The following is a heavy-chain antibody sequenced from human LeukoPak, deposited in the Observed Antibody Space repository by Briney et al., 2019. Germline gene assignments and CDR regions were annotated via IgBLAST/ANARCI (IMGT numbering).Heavy chain of an antibody. Sequence: ASVKVSCQVSGYTLTELSMHWVRQAPGKGLEWMGGIDPEDGETIYAQKFQGRVTMTEDTSTYTAYMELSSLRSEDTAVYYCATERASSKFWSGYWPPGYWGQGTLVTVSS. CDR1: GYTLTELS. V-gene: IGHV1-24*01. J-gene: IGHJ4*02. CDR3: ATERASSKFWSGYWPPGY. D-gene: IGHD3-3*01. CDR2: IDPEDGET.